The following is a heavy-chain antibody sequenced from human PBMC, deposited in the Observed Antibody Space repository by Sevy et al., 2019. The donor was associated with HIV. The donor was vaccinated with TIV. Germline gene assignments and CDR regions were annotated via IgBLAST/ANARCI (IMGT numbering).Heavy chain of an antibody. CDR3: VKDAGGPAAMVRGVSAFDI. CDR1: GFTFSSYA. V-gene: IGHV3-64D*06. Sequence: GGSLRLSCSASGFTFSSYAMHWVRQAPGKGLEYVSAISSNGGRTYYADSVKGRFTISRDNSKNTLYLQMSSLRAEDTAVYYCVKDAGGPAAMVRGVSAFDIWGQGTMVTVS. D-gene: IGHD3-10*01. J-gene: IGHJ3*02. CDR2: ISSNGGRT.